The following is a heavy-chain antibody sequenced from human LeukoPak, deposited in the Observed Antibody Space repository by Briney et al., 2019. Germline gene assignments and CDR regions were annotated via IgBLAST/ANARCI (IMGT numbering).Heavy chain of an antibody. CDR1: GGSISSSSYY. J-gene: IGHJ3*02. V-gene: IGHV4-39*07. Sequence: SETLSLTCTVSGGSISSSSYYWGWIRQPPGKGLEWIGEINHSGSTNYNPSLKSRVTISVDTSKNQFSLKLSSVTAADTAVYYCARGLLGYYYDSSPDAFDIWGQGTMVTVSS. CDR2: INHSGST. D-gene: IGHD3-22*01. CDR3: ARGLLGYYYDSSPDAFDI.